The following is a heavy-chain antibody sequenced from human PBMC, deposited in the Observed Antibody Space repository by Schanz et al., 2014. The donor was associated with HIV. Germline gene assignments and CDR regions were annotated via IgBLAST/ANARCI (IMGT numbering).Heavy chain of an antibody. V-gene: IGHV4-31*03. D-gene: IGHD2-21*02. CDR1: GDSISSGGYY. CDR3: ARGSSGGDSAAEYFRH. J-gene: IGHJ1*01. CDR2: IYYSGNT. Sequence: QVQLQESGPGLVKPSQTLSLTCTVSGDSISSGGYYWSWIRQHPGKGLEWIGYIYYSGNTYYNPSRKSRVAIPVDTSKTQFPLSRGSVTAADTAIYFCARGSSGGDSAAEYFRHWGQGTLVTVSS.